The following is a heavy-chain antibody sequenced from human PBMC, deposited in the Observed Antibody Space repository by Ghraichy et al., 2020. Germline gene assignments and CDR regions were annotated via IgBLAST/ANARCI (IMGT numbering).Heavy chain of an antibody. CDR2: INYSGST. Sequence: SETLSLTCTVSGGSISSTYYYWGWIRQPPGKGLEWIGGINYSGSTFTNPSLKSRVTISVDTSKNQFSLKLSSVTAADTAVYYCGSPGENYFDPWGQGTLVTVSS. D-gene: IGHD1-7*01. V-gene: IGHV4-39*01. CDR1: GGSISSTYYY. CDR3: GSPGENYFDP. J-gene: IGHJ5*02.